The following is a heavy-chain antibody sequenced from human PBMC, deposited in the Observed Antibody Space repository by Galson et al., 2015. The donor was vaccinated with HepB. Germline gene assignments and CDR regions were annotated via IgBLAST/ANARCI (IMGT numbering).Heavy chain of an antibody. CDR3: ARVYYYVSSGYEFGGYFDY. D-gene: IGHD3-22*01. CDR2: ICRGGST. Sequence: PLRLSCAASGFTVSTPYMLWARQAPGEGLEAVSIICRGGSTYSADSVKGRFTISRDNSKNTLFLQMNSLRAEDTAVYYCARVYYYVSSGYEFGGYFDYWGQGTPVTVSS. J-gene: IGHJ4*02. V-gene: IGHV3-53*01. CDR1: GFTVSTPY.